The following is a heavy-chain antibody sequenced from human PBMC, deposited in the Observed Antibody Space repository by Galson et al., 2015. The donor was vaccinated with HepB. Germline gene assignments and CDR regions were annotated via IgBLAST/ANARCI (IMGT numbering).Heavy chain of an antibody. CDR2: ITSSTSI. J-gene: IGHJ4*02. Sequence: LRLSCATSGFTFSTYTMNWVRRAPGKGLERVSSITSSTSIFYADSVRGRFTISRDNAKNSLYLQMNSLTVEDTAVYFCARDPEGNRGWDFDYWAREPWSPSPQ. CDR1: GFTFSTYT. D-gene: IGHD4-23*01. V-gene: IGHV3-21*01. CDR3: ARDPEGNRGWDFDY.